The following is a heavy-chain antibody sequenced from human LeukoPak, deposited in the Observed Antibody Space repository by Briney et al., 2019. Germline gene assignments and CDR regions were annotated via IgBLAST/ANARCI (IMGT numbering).Heavy chain of an antibody. Sequence: GGSLRLSCAASGFTFSSYAMSWVRQAPGKGLEWVSAISGSGGSTYYADSVKGRVTISRDNSKNTLYLQMNSLRAEDTAVYYCAKDYYGSGSYFDYWGQGTLVTVSS. CDR2: ISGSGGST. D-gene: IGHD3-10*01. CDR1: GFTFSSYA. CDR3: AKDYYGSGSYFDY. V-gene: IGHV3-23*01. J-gene: IGHJ4*02.